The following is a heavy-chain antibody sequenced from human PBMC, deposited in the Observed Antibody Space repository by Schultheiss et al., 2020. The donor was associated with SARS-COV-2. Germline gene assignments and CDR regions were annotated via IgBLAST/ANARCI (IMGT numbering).Heavy chain of an antibody. CDR3: ATIGLRLGQDV. CDR1: GGTFSSYA. D-gene: IGHD4-17*01. Sequence: ASVKVSCKASGGTFSSYAINWVRQATGQGLEWMGWMNPNSGNTGYAQKFQGRVTITRDTSASTAYMELSSLRSEDTAVYYCATIGLRLGQDVWGQGTTVTVSS. J-gene: IGHJ6*02. V-gene: IGHV1-8*03. CDR2: MNPNSGNT.